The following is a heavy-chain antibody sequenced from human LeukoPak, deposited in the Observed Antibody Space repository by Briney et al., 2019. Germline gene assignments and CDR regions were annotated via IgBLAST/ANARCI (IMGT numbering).Heavy chain of an antibody. Sequence: GGSLRLSCAASGFTFSSYWMHWVRQAPGKGLVWVSRINSDGSSTSYADSVKGRFTISRDDAKNTLYLQMNSLRAEDTAVYYCASAIVGATFYYYGMDVWGQGTTVTVSS. CDR2: INSDGSST. D-gene: IGHD1-26*01. J-gene: IGHJ6*02. CDR1: GFTFSSYW. CDR3: ASAIVGATFYYYGMDV. V-gene: IGHV3-74*01.